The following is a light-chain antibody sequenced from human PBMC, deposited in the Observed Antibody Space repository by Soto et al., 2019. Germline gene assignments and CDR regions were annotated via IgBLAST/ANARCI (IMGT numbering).Light chain of an antibody. CDR1: QSVTSSF. Sequence: DIVLTQSPGTLSLSPGERATLSCRASQSVTSSFVAWYQQKPGQAPRPLIFAASSRATGIPDRFSGSGSGTDFTLTISRLEPEDLAVYYCQQYGNPPWTFGQGTRLEIK. CDR3: QQYGNPPWT. CDR2: AAS. J-gene: IGKJ5*01. V-gene: IGKV3-20*01.